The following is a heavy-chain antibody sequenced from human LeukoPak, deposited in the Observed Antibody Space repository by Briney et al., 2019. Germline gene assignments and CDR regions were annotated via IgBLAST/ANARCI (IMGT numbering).Heavy chain of an antibody. J-gene: IGHJ6*02. CDR1: GYTLTELS. Sequence: ASVKVSCKVSGYTLTELSMHWVRQAPGKGLEWMGGFDPEDGETIYAQKFQGRVTMTEDTSTDTAYMELSSLRSEDTAVYYCARVVTRLREGNYHYDMDVWGQGTTVTVSS. V-gene: IGHV1-24*01. CDR3: ARVVTRLREGNYHYDMDV. CDR2: FDPEDGET. D-gene: IGHD1-7*01.